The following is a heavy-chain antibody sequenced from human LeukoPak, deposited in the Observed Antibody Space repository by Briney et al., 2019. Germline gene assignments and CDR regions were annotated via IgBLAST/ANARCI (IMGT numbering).Heavy chain of an antibody. D-gene: IGHD3-16*01. Sequence: GGSLRLSCAASGFTFSSYGMHWVRQAPGKGLEWVAFIRHDGGYKYYADSVKGRFTISRDNSKNTLYLQMISLRDDDTAVYYCAKTKEGHMIPGTFDYWGQGTLVTVSS. J-gene: IGHJ4*02. V-gene: IGHV3-30*02. CDR3: AKTKEGHMIPGTFDY. CDR1: GFTFSSYG. CDR2: IRHDGGYK.